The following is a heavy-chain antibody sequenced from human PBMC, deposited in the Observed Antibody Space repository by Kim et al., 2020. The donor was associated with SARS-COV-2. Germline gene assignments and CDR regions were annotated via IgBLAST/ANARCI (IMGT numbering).Heavy chain of an antibody. J-gene: IGHJ6*02. D-gene: IGHD6-13*01. CDR2: ISGDGGST. CDR3: AKDLGGSSWRYYWRYYYYGMDV. Sequence: GGSLRLSCAASGFTFDDYAMHWVRQAPGKGLEWVSLISGDGGSTYYADSVKGRFTISRDNSKNSLYLQMNSLRTEDTALYYCAKDLGGSSWRYYWRYYYYGMDVWGQGTTVTVSS. CDR1: GFTFDDYA. V-gene: IGHV3-43*02.